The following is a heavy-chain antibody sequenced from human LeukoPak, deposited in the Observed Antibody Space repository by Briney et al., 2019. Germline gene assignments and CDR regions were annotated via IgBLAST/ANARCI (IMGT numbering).Heavy chain of an antibody. J-gene: IGHJ4*02. CDR1: GFTFSSYS. V-gene: IGHV3-21*01. Sequence: GGSLRLSCAASGFTFSSYSMNWVRQAPGKGLEWVSSISSSSSYIYYADSVKGRFTISRDNAKNSLYLQMNSLRAEDTAVYHCARENDFPFYYFDYWGQGTLVTVSS. D-gene: IGHD3-3*01. CDR2: ISSSSSYI. CDR3: ARENDFPFYYFDY.